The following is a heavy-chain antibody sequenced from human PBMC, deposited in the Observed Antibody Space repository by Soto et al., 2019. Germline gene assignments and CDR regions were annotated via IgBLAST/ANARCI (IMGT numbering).Heavy chain of an antibody. CDR3: ARAKVVPAAIGFGNWYFDL. CDR1: GGTFSSYT. V-gene: IGHV1-69*02. J-gene: IGHJ2*01. Sequence: QVQLVQSGAEVKKPGSSVKVSCKASGGTFSSYTISWVRQAPGQGLEWMGRIIPILGIANYAQKFQGRVTITADKSTSTAYMELSSLRSEDTAVYYCARAKVVPAAIGFGNWYFDLWGRGTLVTVSS. D-gene: IGHD2-2*01. CDR2: IIPILGIA.